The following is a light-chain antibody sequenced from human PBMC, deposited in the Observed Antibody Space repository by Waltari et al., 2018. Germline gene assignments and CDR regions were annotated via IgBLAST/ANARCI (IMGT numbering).Light chain of an antibody. Sequence: DIVMTQSPDSLAVSLGERATINCKSNQSVLYSSNNNNYLAGYQQKPRQPPKLLMYWAATRESGVPDRFSCSGSGTDVTLAISSLQAEDVAVYYCQQYYTTPWTFGQGTKVEI. CDR1: QSVLYSSNNNNY. J-gene: IGKJ1*01. CDR2: WAA. CDR3: QQYYTTPWT. V-gene: IGKV4-1*01.